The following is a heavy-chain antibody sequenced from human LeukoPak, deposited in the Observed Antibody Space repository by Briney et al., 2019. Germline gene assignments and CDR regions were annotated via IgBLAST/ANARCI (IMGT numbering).Heavy chain of an antibody. Sequence: GGSLRLSCAASGLGLGSFWMSWVRQAPGRGLEWVANINQDGREKDYVDSVKGRFTISRDNAKNSLYLQMNSLRDEDTAVYYCATDKWASHWGPGTLVTVSS. D-gene: IGHD2-8*01. J-gene: IGHJ4*02. CDR2: INQDGREK. CDR1: GLGLGSFW. V-gene: IGHV3-7*01. CDR3: ATDKWASH.